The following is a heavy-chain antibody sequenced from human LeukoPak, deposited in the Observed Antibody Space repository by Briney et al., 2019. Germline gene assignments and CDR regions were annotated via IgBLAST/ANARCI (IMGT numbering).Heavy chain of an antibody. Sequence: ASVKVSCKGSGYTFAGYYMHWVRQAPGQGLEWMGWISTYNGYTNYAQKLQGRVTLSTDTPTSTAYMEMRSLRSDDTAVYYCARDGHRRYYYDSSGREDAFDIWGQGTMVTVSS. CDR3: ARDGHRRYYYDSSGREDAFDI. V-gene: IGHV1-18*04. D-gene: IGHD3-22*01. CDR1: GYTFAGYY. CDR2: ISTYNGYT. J-gene: IGHJ3*02.